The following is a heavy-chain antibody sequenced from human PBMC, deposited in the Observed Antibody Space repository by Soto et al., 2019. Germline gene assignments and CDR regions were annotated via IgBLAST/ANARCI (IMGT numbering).Heavy chain of an antibody. J-gene: IGHJ4*02. CDR3: ARALSSAAGLYFDY. Sequence: QAQLQESGPGLVKPSETLSLTCTVSGGSISSFYWSWIRQPAGKGMEWIGRIHSTENTNYNPSLKSRITMSIDTSNNQFSLKLSSLTAADTAVYYCARALSSAAGLYFDYWGQGTRVTVSS. D-gene: IGHD6-13*01. CDR2: IHSTENT. V-gene: IGHV4-4*07. CDR1: GGSISSFY.